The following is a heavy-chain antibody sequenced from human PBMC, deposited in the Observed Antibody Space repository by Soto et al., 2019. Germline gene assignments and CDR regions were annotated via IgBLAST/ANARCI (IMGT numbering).Heavy chain of an antibody. V-gene: IGHV1-18*01. J-gene: IGHJ5*02. CDR1: GYTFTSYG. D-gene: IGHD6-13*01. CDR3: ARDRSFAAAAGTGPPDWFDP. Sequence: SVKVSCKASGYTFTSYGISWVRQAPGQGLEWMGWISAYNGNTNYAQKLQGRVTMTTDTSTSTAYMELRSLRSDDTAVYYCARDRSFAAAAGTGPPDWFDPWGQGTLVTVSS. CDR2: ISAYNGNT.